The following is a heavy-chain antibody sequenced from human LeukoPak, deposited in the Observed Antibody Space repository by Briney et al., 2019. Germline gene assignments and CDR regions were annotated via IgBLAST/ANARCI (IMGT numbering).Heavy chain of an antibody. V-gene: IGHV4-39*01. CDR1: GRSIRSNRYF. D-gene: IGHD2-2*01. Sequence: KPSETLSLTCFVSGRSIRSNRYFWVWIRQPPGKGLDLLGSIYYIGTTYYNPSLNNRVTISVHTSQNQFSLKLTSVTAAVTAVYYCARLSGTNGIVVVPAEKAAFYICGQETIVAASS. CDR3: ARLSGTNGIVVVPAEKAAFYI. J-gene: IGHJ3*02. CDR2: IYYIGTT.